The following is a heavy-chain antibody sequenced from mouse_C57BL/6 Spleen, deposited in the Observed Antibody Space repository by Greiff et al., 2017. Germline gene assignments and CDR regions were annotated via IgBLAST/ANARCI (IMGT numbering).Heavy chain of an antibody. D-gene: IGHD3-3*01. CDR1: GYTFTDYE. V-gene: IGHV1-15*01. CDR3: TESLRGY. CDR2: IDPETGGT. J-gene: IGHJ4*01. Sequence: VKLMESGAELVRPGASVTLSCKASGYTFTDYEMHWVKQTPVHGLEWIGAIDPETGGTAYNQKFKGKAILTADKSSSTAYMELRSLTSEDSAVYYCTESLRGYWGQGTSVTVSS.